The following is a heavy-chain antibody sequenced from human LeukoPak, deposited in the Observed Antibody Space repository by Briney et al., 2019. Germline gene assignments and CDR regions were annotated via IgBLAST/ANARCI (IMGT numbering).Heavy chain of an antibody. Sequence: GASVKVSCKASGYTFTGYYIHWVRQAPGQGLEWMGWINPNSGGTDYAQKFQGRVTMTRDTSISTAYMELSRLRSDDTAVYYCARDPTAIIAALTLNWFDPWGQGTLVTVSS. D-gene: IGHD6-13*01. CDR2: INPNSGGT. CDR3: ARDPTAIIAALTLNWFDP. V-gene: IGHV1-2*02. J-gene: IGHJ5*02. CDR1: GYTFTGYY.